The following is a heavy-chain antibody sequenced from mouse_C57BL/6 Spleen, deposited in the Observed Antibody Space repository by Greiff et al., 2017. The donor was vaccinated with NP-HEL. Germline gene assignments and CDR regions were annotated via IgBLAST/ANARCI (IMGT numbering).Heavy chain of an antibody. V-gene: IGHV1-26*01. J-gene: IGHJ4*01. CDR2: INPNNGGT. CDR1: GYTFTDYY. Sequence: VQLQQSGPELVKPGASVKISCKASGYTFTDYYMNWVKQSHGKSLEWIGDINPNNGGTSYNQKFKGKATLTVDKSSSTAYMELRSLTSEYSAVYYCARRDAMDYWGQGTSVTVSS. CDR3: ARRDAMDY.